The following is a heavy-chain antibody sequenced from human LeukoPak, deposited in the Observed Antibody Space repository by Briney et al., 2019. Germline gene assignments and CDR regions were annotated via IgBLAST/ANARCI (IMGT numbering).Heavy chain of an antibody. D-gene: IGHD6-13*01. J-gene: IGHJ4*02. CDR2: ISYDGSNK. CDR3: AKVGRWYTFDY. Sequence: GRSLRLSCAASGFTFSSYGMHWVRQAPGKGLEWVAVISYDGSNKYYADSVKGRFTISRDNSKNTLYLQMNSLRAVDTAVYYCAKVGRWYTFDYWGQGTLVTVSS. CDR1: GFTFSSYG. V-gene: IGHV3-30*18.